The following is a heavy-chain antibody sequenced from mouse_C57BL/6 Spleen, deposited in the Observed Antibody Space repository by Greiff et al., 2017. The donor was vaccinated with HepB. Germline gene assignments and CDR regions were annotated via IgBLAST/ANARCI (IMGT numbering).Heavy chain of an antibody. Sequence: EVQVVESGGGLVKPGGSLKLSCAASGFTFSDYGMHWVRQAPEKGLEWVAYISSGSSTIYYADTVKGRFTISRDNAKNTLFLQMTSLRSEDTAMYYCARAWLLPSFFDYWGQGTTLTVSS. CDR3: ARAWLLPSFFDY. CDR2: ISSGSSTI. V-gene: IGHV5-17*01. J-gene: IGHJ2*01. D-gene: IGHD2-3*01. CDR1: GFTFSDYG.